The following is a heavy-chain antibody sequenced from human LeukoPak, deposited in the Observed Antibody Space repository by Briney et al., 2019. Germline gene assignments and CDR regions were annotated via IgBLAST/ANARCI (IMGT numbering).Heavy chain of an antibody. Sequence: GGSLRLSCAASGFTFSSYSMNWVRQAPGKGLEWVSYISSSSSTIYYADSVRGRCTISRDNAKNSLYLQMNSLRAEDTAGYYCARVGGYCSSISNCYGDYWGQGTLVSVSS. CDR3: ARVGGYCSSISNCYGDY. J-gene: IGHJ4*02. D-gene: IGHD2-2*03. V-gene: IGHV3-48*04. CDR1: GFTFSSYS. CDR2: ISSSSSTI.